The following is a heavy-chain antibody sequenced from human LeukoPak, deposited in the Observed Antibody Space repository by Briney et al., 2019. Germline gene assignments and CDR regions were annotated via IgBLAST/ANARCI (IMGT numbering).Heavy chain of an antibody. CDR1: GYSFTSYW. J-gene: IGHJ4*02. D-gene: IGHD6-13*01. Sequence: GESLKISCKGSGYSFTSYWIGWVRQMPGKGLEWMGIIYPGDSDTRYSPSFQGQVTISADKSISTAYLQWSSLKASDTAMYYCAKNLADSSSWSTPFDYWGQGTLVTVSS. V-gene: IGHV5-51*01. CDR2: IYPGDSDT. CDR3: AKNLADSSSWSTPFDY.